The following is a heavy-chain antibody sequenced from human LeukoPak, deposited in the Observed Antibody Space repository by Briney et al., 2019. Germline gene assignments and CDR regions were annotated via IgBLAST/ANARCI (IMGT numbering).Heavy chain of an antibody. V-gene: IGHV3-33*01. J-gene: IGHJ3*02. CDR2: IWHDGNNK. CDR3: ARSVIAVAGYDAFDI. CDR1: GFTFSSYG. Sequence: GGSLRLSCAASGFTFSSYGMHWVRQAPGKGLEWVAVIWHDGNNKYYADSVKGRFTISRDNSKNTLYLQMNSLRAEDTAVYYCARSVIAVAGYDAFDIWGQGTVVTVSS. D-gene: IGHD6-19*01.